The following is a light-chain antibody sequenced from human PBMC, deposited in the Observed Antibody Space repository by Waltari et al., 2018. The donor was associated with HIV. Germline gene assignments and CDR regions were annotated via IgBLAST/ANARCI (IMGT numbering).Light chain of an antibody. Sequence: EIVMTQSPATLSVFPGERVTISCRARQSGGSNLAWYQQKPGQAPRLIIYGAYNRSTGGPARFSGSGSGTEFTLTISSLHSEDFAVYYCQQYNNWPPLTFGGGTKMRIK. V-gene: IGKV3-15*01. CDR3: QQYNNWPPLT. J-gene: IGKJ4*01. CDR2: GAY. CDR1: QSGGSN.